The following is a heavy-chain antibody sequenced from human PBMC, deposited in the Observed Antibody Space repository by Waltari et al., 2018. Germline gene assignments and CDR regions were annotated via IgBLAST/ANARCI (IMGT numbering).Heavy chain of an antibody. Sequence: EVQLVESGGGLVQPGGSLRLSCAAPGFTFSSHWMSWVRQAPGKGLEWVANIKQDGSEKYYVDSVEGRFTISRDNAKTSLSLQMNSLRADDTAVYYCARGTYTVTTKGYFDYWGQGTLVTVSS. D-gene: IGHD4-17*01. CDR2: IKQDGSEK. V-gene: IGHV3-7*01. J-gene: IGHJ4*02. CDR3: ARGTYTVTTKGYFDY. CDR1: GFTFSSHW.